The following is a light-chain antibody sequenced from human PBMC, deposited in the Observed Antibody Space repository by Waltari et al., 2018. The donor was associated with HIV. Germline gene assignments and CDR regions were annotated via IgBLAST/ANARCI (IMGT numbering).Light chain of an antibody. V-gene: IGKV3-15*01. Sequence: KVMTQSPATLSVSPGESATLPCRASQSLGTNLAWYQERPGQAPRVLIYGASTRATGVPDRFSGSGSGTEFTLTISGLQSEDFAVYYCHQYSDWPFTFGPGTKVDI. CDR1: QSLGTN. CDR2: GAS. CDR3: HQYSDWPFT. J-gene: IGKJ3*01.